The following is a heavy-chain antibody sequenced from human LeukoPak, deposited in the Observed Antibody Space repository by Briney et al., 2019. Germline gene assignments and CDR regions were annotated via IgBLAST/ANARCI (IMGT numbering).Heavy chain of an antibody. J-gene: IGHJ4*02. Sequence: PSETLSLTCAVYGGSFSGYYWSWIRQPPGKGLEWIGEINHSGSTNYSPSLKSRVTISVDTSKNQFSLKLSSVTAADTAVYYCARGCSGGSCKGIYWGQGTLVTVSS. V-gene: IGHV4-34*01. D-gene: IGHD2-15*01. CDR1: GGSFSGYY. CDR2: INHSGST. CDR3: ARGCSGGSCKGIY.